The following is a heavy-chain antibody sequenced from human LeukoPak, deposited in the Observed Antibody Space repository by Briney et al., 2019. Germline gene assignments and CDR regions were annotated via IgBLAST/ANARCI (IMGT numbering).Heavy chain of an antibody. V-gene: IGHV3-66*02. CDR3: ARAVRDSSGYYEYYYYGMDV. CDR1: GFTVSSNY. J-gene: IGHJ6*02. CDR2: IYSGGST. D-gene: IGHD3-22*01. Sequence: GGSLRLSCAASGFTVSSNYMSWVRQAPGKGLEWVSVIYSGGSTYYADSVKGRFTISRNNSKNTLYLQMNSLRAEDTAVYYCARAVRDSSGYYEYYYYGMDVWGQGTTVTVSS.